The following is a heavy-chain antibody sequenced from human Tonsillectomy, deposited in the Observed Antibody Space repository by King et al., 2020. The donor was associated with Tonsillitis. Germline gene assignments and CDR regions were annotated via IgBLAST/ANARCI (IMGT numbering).Heavy chain of an antibody. J-gene: IGHJ4*02. CDR1: GFTFRSYA. CDR2: IKSKTDGGTT. V-gene: IGHV3-15*01. Sequence: VQLVESGGGLVQPGGSLRLSCAASGFTFRSYAMSWVRQAPGKGLEWVGRIKSKTDGGTTDYAAPVKGRFTISRDDSKNTLYLQMNSLKTEDTAVYYCTNLHTDILTGYYIADYWGQGTLVTVSS. D-gene: IGHD3-9*01. CDR3: TNLHTDILTGYYIADY.